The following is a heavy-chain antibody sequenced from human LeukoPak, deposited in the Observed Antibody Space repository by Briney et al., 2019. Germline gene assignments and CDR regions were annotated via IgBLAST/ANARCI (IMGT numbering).Heavy chain of an antibody. J-gene: IGHJ4*02. CDR1: GGSVSTFY. CDR3: ARSTSKWTN. CDR2: IYYTGST. V-gene: IGHV4-59*02. D-gene: IGHD2-2*01. Sequence: PSETLSLTCTVSGGSVSTFYWSWIRQPPGKGLGWIGYIYYTGSTNYNPSLKSRVTISVDTSKNQFSLKLSSVTAADTAVYYCARSTSKWTNWGLGTLVTISS.